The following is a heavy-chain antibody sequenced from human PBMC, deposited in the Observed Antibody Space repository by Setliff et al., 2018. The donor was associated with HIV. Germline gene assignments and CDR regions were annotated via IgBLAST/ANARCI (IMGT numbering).Heavy chain of an antibody. Sequence: SETLSLTCTVSGGSISSYYWTWIRQPAGKGLEWIGRIYTSGSTNYNPSLKSRVTMSVDTSKNQFSLKLSSVTAADTAVYYCARDKGGSSGLTYFYMDVWGKGTTVTVS. J-gene: IGHJ6*03. CDR3: ARDKGGSSGLTYFYMDV. V-gene: IGHV4-4*07. D-gene: IGHD3-22*01. CDR1: GGSISSYY. CDR2: IYTSGST.